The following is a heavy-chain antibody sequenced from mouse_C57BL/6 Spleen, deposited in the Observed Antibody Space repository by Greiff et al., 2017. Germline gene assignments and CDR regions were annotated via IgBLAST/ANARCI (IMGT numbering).Heavy chain of an antibody. CDR1: GYTFTNYW. V-gene: IGHV1-63*01. CDR2: IYPGGGYT. J-gene: IGHJ3*01. D-gene: IGHD3-2*02. CDR3: ARSHSSGYVGWFAY. Sequence: VQLQQSGAELVRPGTSVKMSCKASGYTFTNYWIGWAKQRPGHGLEWIGDIYPGGGYTNYNEKFKGKATLTADKSSSTAYMQFSSLTSEDSAIYYCARSHSSGYVGWFAYWGQGTLVTVSA.